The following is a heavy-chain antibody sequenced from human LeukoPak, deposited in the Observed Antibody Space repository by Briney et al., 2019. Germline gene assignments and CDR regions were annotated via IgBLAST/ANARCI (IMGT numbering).Heavy chain of an antibody. CDR3: ARGDYGGSPDYYYYYMDV. CDR1: GGSISSYY. Sequence: PSETLSLTCTVSGGSISSYYWSWIRQPAGKGLEWIGRIYTSGSTNYNPSLKSRVTMSVDTSKNQFSLKLSSVTAADTAVYYCARGDYGGSPDYYYYYMDVWGKGTTVTVSS. D-gene: IGHD4-23*01. CDR2: IYTSGST. J-gene: IGHJ6*03. V-gene: IGHV4-4*07.